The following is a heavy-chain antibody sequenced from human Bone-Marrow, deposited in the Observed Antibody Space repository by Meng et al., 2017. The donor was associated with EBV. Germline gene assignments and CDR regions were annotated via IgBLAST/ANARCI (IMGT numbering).Heavy chain of an antibody. CDR2: ISSSSYI. Sequence: EVHLVESGGXXXXXGXSLXLSCAASGFTFSSYSMNWVRQAPGKGLEWVSSISSSSYIYYAASVKGRFTISRDNAKNSLYLQMNSLRAEDTAVYYCARAASYDYIWGSYRSFDWFDPWGQGTLVTVSS. J-gene: IGHJ5*02. CDR1: GFTFSSYS. CDR3: ARAASYDYIWGSYRSFDWFDP. V-gene: IGHV3-21*01. D-gene: IGHD3-16*02.